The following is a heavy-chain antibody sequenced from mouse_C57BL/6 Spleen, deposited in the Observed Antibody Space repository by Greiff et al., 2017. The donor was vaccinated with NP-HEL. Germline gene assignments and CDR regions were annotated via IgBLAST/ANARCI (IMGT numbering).Heavy chain of an antibody. V-gene: IGHV10-3*01. CDR3: LRDGGGYDYDGFAY. D-gene: IGHD2-4*01. J-gene: IGHJ3*01. CDR1: GFTFNTYA. CDR2: IRSKSSNYAT. Sequence: GGGLVQPKGSLKLSCAASGFTFNTYAMHWVRQAPGKGLEWVARIRSKSSNYATYYADSVKDRFPISRDDSQSSLDLQMNNLKTEDTAMYYCLRDGGGYDYDGFAYWGQGTLVTVSA.